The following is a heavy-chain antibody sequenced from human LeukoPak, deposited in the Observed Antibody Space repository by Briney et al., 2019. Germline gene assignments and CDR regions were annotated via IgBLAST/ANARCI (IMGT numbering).Heavy chain of an antibody. J-gene: IGHJ5*02. V-gene: IGHV1-46*01. CDR2: INPSGGST. CDR3: ARDPSGNILTGYTNWFDP. D-gene: IGHD3-9*01. CDR1: GYTFTSYY. Sequence: ASVKVSCKAPGYTFTSYYMHWVRQAPGQGLEWMGIINPSGGSTSYAQKFQGRVTMTRDTSTSTVYMELSSLRSEDTAVYYCARDPSGNILTGYTNWFDPWGQGTLVTVSS.